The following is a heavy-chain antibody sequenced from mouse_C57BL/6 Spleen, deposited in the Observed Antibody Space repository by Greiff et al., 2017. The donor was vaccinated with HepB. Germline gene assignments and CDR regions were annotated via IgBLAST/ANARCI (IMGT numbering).Heavy chain of an antibody. CDR1: GYAFSSSW. Sequence: QVQLQQSGPELVKPGASVKISCKASGYAFSSSWMNWVKQRPGKGLEWIGRIYPGDGDTNYNGKFKGKATLTADKSSSTAYMQLSSLTSEDSAVYFCAYGYDVDYWGQGTTLTVSS. J-gene: IGHJ2*01. CDR2: IYPGDGDT. D-gene: IGHD2-2*01. V-gene: IGHV1-82*01. CDR3: AYGYDVDY.